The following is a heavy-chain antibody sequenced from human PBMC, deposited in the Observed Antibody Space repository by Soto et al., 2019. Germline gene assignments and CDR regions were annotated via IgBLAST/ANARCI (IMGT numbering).Heavy chain of an antibody. CDR3: ARNFKSSFEY. Sequence: SQTLSLTCAISGDSVSSNSVGWHWVRQSPSRGLEWLGRAYYRSKWIIDYAPSLKSRITFNPDISKNQFSLQLRSVTPEDTAVYYCARNFKSSFEYWGRGTLVTVSS. D-gene: IGHD6-6*01. CDR1: GDSVSSNSVG. V-gene: IGHV6-1*01. J-gene: IGHJ4*02. CDR2: AYYRSKWII.